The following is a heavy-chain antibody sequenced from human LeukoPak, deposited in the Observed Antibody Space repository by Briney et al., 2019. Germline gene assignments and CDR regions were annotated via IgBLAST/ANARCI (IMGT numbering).Heavy chain of an antibody. J-gene: IGHJ3*02. CDR1: GGSFSGYY. V-gene: IGHV4-34*01. CDR2: INHSGST. Sequence: SETLSLTCAVYGGSFSGYYWSWIRQPPGKGLEWIGEINHSGSTNYNPSLKSRVTISVDTSKHQFSLKLSSVTAADTAVYYCARSYRITMVRGNKAFDIWGQGTMVTVSS. CDR3: ARSYRITMVRGNKAFDI. D-gene: IGHD3-10*01.